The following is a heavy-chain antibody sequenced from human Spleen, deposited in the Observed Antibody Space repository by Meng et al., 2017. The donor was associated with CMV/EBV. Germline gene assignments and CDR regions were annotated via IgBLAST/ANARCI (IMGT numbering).Heavy chain of an antibody. CDR3: ARGGGGWEELQYDY. J-gene: IGHJ4*02. D-gene: IGHD1-26*01. Sequence: LSLTCAASGFTFSSYSMNWVRQAPGKGLEWVSYISSSSSTIYYADSVKGRFTISRDNAKNSLYLQMNSLRAEDTAVYYCARGGGGWEELQYDYWGQGTLVTVSS. CDR2: ISSSSSTI. CDR1: GFTFSSYS. V-gene: IGHV3-48*04.